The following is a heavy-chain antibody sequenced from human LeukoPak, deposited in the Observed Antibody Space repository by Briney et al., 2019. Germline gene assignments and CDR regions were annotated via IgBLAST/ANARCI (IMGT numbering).Heavy chain of an antibody. CDR3: ARGGSGGYSNFDY. Sequence: GGSLRLSCAASGFTVSSKYMSWVRQAPGKGLEWVSVIYSGGSTYYADSVKGRFTISRDTSKNTLYLQMNSLRAEDTAVYYCARGGSGGYSNFDYWGQGTLVTVSS. CDR1: GFTVSSKY. CDR2: IYSGGST. V-gene: IGHV3-53*01. J-gene: IGHJ4*02. D-gene: IGHD2-15*01.